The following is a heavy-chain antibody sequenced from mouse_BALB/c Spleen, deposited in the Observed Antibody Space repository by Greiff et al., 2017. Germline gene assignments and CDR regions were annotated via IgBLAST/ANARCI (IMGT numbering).Heavy chain of an antibody. CDR1: GFNIKDTY. CDR2: IDPANGNT. CDR3: ARYYYGEGWYFDV. V-gene: IGHV14-3*02. Sequence: EVQLVESGAELVKPGASVKLSCTASGFNIKDTYMHWVKQRPEQGLEWIGRIDPANGNTKYDPKFQGKATITADTSSNTAYLQLSSLTSEDTAVYYCARYYYGEGWYFDVWGAGTTVTVSS. D-gene: IGHD1-1*01. J-gene: IGHJ1*01.